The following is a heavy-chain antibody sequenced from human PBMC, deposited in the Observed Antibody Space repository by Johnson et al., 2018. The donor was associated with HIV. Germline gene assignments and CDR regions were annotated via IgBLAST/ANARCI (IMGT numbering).Heavy chain of an antibody. CDR3: AKASGNGYYVDAFDI. CDR2: ISYDGSNK. V-gene: IGHV3-30*04. D-gene: IGHD3-3*01. CDR1: GFTFSSYA. Sequence: QMQLVESGGGVVQPGRSLRLSCAASGFTFSSYAMHWVRQAPGKGLEWVAVISYDGSNKYYADSMKGRFTISRDNSKNTLYMQMNSLRAEDTAVYYCAKASGNGYYVDAFDIWGQGTRVTVSS. J-gene: IGHJ3*02.